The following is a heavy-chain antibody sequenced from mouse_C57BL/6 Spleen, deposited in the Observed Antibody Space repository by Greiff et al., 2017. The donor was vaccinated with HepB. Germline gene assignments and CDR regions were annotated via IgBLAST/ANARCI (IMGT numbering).Heavy chain of an antibody. V-gene: IGHV2-9-1*01. J-gene: IGHJ2*01. CDR2: IWTGGGT. D-gene: IGHD2-3*01. Sequence: QVQLKESGPGLVAPSPSLSISCTASGFSLTSYAISWVRQPPGKGLEWLGVIWTGGGTNYNSAHKSRLSISKENNKSQVFLKMNSRQTDDAARDYCARNRDGQFDYWGQGTTLTVSS. CDR1: GFSLTSYA. CDR3: ARNRDGQFDY.